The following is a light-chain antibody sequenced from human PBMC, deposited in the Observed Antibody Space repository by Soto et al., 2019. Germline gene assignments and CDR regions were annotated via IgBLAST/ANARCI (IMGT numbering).Light chain of an antibody. J-gene: IGLJ2*01. CDR2: DND. CDR3: ETSDRSLSVVV. Sequence: QSVLTQPPSVSAAPGQKVTISCSGSSSNIGSYYVSWYQQLPGAAPKLLIYDNDKRPSGIPDRFSGSKSGTSATLAITGLQTGDEADYYCETSDRSLSVVVFGGGTKLIVL. V-gene: IGLV1-51*01. CDR1: SSNIGSYY.